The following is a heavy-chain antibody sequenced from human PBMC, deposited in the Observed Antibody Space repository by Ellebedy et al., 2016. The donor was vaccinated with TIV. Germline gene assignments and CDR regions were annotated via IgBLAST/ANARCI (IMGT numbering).Heavy chain of an antibody. CDR2: IHHSGTT. CDR1: GCSIGTYY. D-gene: IGHD5-24*01. Sequence: ESLEISCTVSGCSIGTYYWHWLRQPPGRRLEWIAYIHHSGTTNYNPSLQRQGTISLDTSTNQFSLQLSSVTAWDTAVYYCAREGMDGYNFFDYWGQGTLVTVSS. V-gene: IGHV4-59*01. J-gene: IGHJ4*02. CDR3: AREGMDGYNFFDY.